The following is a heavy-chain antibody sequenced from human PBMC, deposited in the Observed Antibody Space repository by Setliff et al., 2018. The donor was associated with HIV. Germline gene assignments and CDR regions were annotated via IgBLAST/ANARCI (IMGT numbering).Heavy chain of an antibody. CDR1: GGSFSGFY. V-gene: IGHV4-34*01. D-gene: IGHD2-21*02. Sequence: SETLSLTCVVYGGSFSGFYWTFIRQSPGKGLEWIGEVTHNGNINYNPSLKSRVTVSVDTSKTQYSLKMISVTAADTAMYYCAISIVGVTSEMYWAQGTLVTVSS. CDR3: AISIVGVTSEMY. J-gene: IGHJ4*02. CDR2: VTHNGNI.